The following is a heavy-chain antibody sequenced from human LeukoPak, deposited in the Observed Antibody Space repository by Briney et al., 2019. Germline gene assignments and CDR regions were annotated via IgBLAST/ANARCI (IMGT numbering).Heavy chain of an antibody. CDR2: INTDERTT. CDR1: GFPFSNYW. V-gene: IGHV3-74*01. D-gene: IGHD3-10*02. Sequence: GGSLRLSCTASGFPFSNYWMRWVRHAPGKGLLWVSRINTDERTTDYADSVKGRFTISRDNARNTLYLQMNSLRAEDTAVYYCAELGITMIGGVWGKGTTVTISS. CDR3: AELGITMIGGV. J-gene: IGHJ6*04.